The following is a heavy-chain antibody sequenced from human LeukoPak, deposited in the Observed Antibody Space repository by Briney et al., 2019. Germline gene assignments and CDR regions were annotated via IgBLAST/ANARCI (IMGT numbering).Heavy chain of an antibody. D-gene: IGHD3-9*01. Sequence: SETLSLTCTVSGGSISSGSYYWSWIRQPAGKGLEWIGRIYTSGSTNYNPSLKSRVTISVDTSKNQFSLKLSSVTAADTAVYYCARGGTAYFDCLLYYWGQGTLVTVSS. CDR3: ARGGTAYFDCLLYY. CDR2: IYTSGST. V-gene: IGHV4-61*02. CDR1: GGSISSGSYY. J-gene: IGHJ4*02.